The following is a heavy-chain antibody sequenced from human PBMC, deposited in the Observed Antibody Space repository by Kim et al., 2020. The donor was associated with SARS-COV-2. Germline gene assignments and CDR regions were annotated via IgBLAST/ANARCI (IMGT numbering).Heavy chain of an antibody. D-gene: IGHD3-10*01. Sequence: YLYYADSVKGRFTISRDNAKNSLYLQMNSLRAEDTAVYYCARYGSGPVDPWGQGTLVTVSS. J-gene: IGHJ5*02. V-gene: IGHV3-21*01. CDR2: YL. CDR3: ARYGSGPVDP.